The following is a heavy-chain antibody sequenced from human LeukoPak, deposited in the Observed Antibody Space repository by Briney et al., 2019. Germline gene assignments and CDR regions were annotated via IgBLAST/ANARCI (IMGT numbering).Heavy chain of an antibody. CDR2: ISSSSSTI. Sequence: PGGSLRLSCAASGFTFSSYSMNWVRQAPGKGLEWVSYISSSSSTIYYADSVKGRFTISRDNAKNSLYLQMYSLRAEDTAVYYCAVDMTTVTNYYYYGMDVWGQGTTVTVSS. CDR3: AVDMTTVTNYYYYGMDV. V-gene: IGHV3-48*01. J-gene: IGHJ6*02. CDR1: GFTFSSYS. D-gene: IGHD4-11*01.